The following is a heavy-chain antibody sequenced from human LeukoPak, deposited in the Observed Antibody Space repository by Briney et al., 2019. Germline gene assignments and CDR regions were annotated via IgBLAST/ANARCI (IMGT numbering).Heavy chain of an antibody. V-gene: IGHV1-18*01. CDR3: ARDFDPDMYYYDSSAYSGNAFDI. J-gene: IGHJ3*02. D-gene: IGHD3-22*01. Sequence: ASVKVSCKASGYTFTHYGMSWVLQAPGQGLEWMGWISAYNGNTKYAQKVQGRVTMTTDTSTSTAYMEMRSLRSDDTAVYYCARDFDPDMYYYDSSAYSGNAFDIWGQGTMVTVSS. CDR2: ISAYNGNT. CDR1: GYTFTHYG.